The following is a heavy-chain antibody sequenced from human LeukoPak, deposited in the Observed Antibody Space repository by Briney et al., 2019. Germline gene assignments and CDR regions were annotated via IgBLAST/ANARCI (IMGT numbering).Heavy chain of an antibody. Sequence: PSETLSLTCAVSGGSISSSNWWSWVRQPPVKGLEWIGESYHSGSTNYNPSLKSRVTISVDKSKNQFSLKLSSVTAADTAVYYCARDTSFRGRTVTRRLDYWGQGTLVTVSS. V-gene: IGHV4-4*02. CDR3: ARDTSFRGRTVTRRLDY. CDR1: GGSISSSNW. CDR2: SYHSGST. D-gene: IGHD3-10*01. J-gene: IGHJ4*02.